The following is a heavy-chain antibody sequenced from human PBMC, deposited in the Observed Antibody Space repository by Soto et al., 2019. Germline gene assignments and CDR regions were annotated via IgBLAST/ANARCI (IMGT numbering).Heavy chain of an antibody. J-gene: IGHJ4*02. D-gene: IGHD1-26*01. V-gene: IGHV3-23*01. CDR2: LSGSGDTT. CDR3: ARDQGGQSGNFIFDH. Sequence: GGSLRLSCAASGFTFSSYGMNWVRQAPGKGLEWVSALSGSGDTTYYADSVRGRFSISRDNSKNTLYLQMSSLRGEDTAVYYCARDQGGQSGNFIFDHWGQGALVTVSS. CDR1: GFTFSSYG.